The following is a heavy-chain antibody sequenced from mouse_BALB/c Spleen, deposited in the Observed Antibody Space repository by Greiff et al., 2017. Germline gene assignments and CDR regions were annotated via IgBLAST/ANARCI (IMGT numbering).Heavy chain of an antibody. CDR3: ARGDGYYYFDY. CDR1: GFTFSSYA. V-gene: IGHV5-6-5*01. D-gene: IGHD2-3*01. CDR2: ISSGGST. Sequence: EVKVVESGGGLVKPGGSLKLSCAASGFTFSSYAMSWVRQTPEKRLEWVASISSGGSTYYPDSVKGRFTISRDNARNILYLQMSSLRSEDTAMYYCARGDGYYYFDYWGQGTTLTVSS. J-gene: IGHJ2*01.